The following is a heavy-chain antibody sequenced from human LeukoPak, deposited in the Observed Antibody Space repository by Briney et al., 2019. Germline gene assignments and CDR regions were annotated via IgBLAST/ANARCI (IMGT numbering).Heavy chain of an antibody. J-gene: IGHJ3*02. V-gene: IGHV4-59*01. CDR1: GGSISSYY. D-gene: IGHD3-10*01. CDR2: IYYSGST. CDR3: ARATALGVDAFDI. Sequence: PSETLSLTCTVSGGSISSYYWSWIRQPPGKGLEWIGYIYYSGSTNYNPSLKSRVTISVDTSKNQFSLKLSSVTAADTAVYYCARATALGVDAFDIGGQGTMVTVSS.